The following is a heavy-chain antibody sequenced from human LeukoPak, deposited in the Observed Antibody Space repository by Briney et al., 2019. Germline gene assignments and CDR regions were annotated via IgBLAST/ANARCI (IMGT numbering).Heavy chain of an antibody. CDR3: ARLIAAAGTRVDY. CDR1: GGSFSGYY. J-gene: IGHJ4*02. D-gene: IGHD6-13*01. CDR2: INHSGST. V-gene: IGHV4-34*01. Sequence: SETLSLTCAVYGGSFSGYYWSWIRQPPGKGLEWIGEINHSGSTNYNPSLKSRVTISVDTSKNQSSLKLSSVTAADTAVYYCARLIAAAGTRVDYWGQGTLVTVSS.